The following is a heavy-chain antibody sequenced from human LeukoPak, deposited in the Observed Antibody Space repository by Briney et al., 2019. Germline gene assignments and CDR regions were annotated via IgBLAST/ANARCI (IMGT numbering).Heavy chain of an antibody. Sequence: GGSLRLSCAASGFTFSSHSMNWVRQAPGKGLEWVSSISSSSNYIYYPDSVKGRFTISRDNSKNTLYLQMNSLRAEDTAVYYCAKVHGVGATTIDYWGQGTLVTVSS. J-gene: IGHJ4*02. CDR3: AKVHGVGATTIDY. V-gene: IGHV3-21*01. D-gene: IGHD1-26*01. CDR2: ISSSSNYI. CDR1: GFTFSSHS.